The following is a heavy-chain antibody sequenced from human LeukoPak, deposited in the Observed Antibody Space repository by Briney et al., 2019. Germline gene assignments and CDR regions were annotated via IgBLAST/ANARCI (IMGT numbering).Heavy chain of an antibody. CDR3: ADNLSR. D-gene: IGHD1-1*01. CDR2: IDKSSNPI. Sequence: GGSLRLSCAASGFTLSTSSMNWVRQAPGKGLEWISYIDKSSNPIYYADSVKGRFTISRDSAKNSLYLQMNSLRAEDTAVYYCADNLSRWGQGTLVTVSS. CDR1: GFTLSTSS. V-gene: IGHV3-48*04. J-gene: IGHJ4*02.